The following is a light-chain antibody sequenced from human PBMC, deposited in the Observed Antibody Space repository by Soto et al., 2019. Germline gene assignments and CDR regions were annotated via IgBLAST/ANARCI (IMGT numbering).Light chain of an antibody. CDR2: AAS. V-gene: IGKV1-9*01. Sequence: DIQLTQSPSFLSASVGDRVTITCRASQGISSYLAWYQQKPGKAPKLLIYAASTLQSGVPSRFSGSGSGTEFTLTISSLQPEDFATYYCQRPTYTFGQGTKLEIK. J-gene: IGKJ2*01. CDR1: QGISSY. CDR3: QRPTYT.